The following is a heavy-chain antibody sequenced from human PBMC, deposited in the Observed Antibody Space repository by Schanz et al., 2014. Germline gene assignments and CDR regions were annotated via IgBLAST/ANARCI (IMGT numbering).Heavy chain of an antibody. CDR2: ISGSGVIT. CDR3: AKYRYSVFDFDY. CDR1: GFTFSSYS. D-gene: IGHD3-16*02. Sequence: EVRLVESGGGLVKPGGSLRLSCAASGFTFSSYSMSWVRQAPGKGLGWVSGISGSGVITYYEDSVKGRFTISRDNSKNTLYLQMNSLRAEDTAIYYCAKYRYSVFDFDYWGQGTLVTVSS. J-gene: IGHJ4*02. V-gene: IGHV3-23*04.